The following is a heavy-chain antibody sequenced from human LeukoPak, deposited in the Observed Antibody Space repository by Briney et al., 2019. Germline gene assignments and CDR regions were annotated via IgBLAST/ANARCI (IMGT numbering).Heavy chain of an antibody. CDR2: ISYDGSDK. D-gene: IGHD5-24*01. V-gene: IGHV3-30*18. J-gene: IGHJ4*02. CDR3: AQAWRWLPLNY. Sequence: GGSLRLSCAASGFTFSSYGMHWVRQAPGKGLEWVAVISYDGSDKYYADSVKGRFTISRDNSMNTLYLQMNSLRDEDTAVYYCAQAWRWLPLNYWGQGTLVTVSS. CDR1: GFTFSSYG.